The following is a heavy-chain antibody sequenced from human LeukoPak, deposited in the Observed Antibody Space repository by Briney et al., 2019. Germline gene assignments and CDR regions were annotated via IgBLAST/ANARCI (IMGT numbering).Heavy chain of an antibody. V-gene: IGHV5-51*01. CDR1: GYSFTSYW. Sequence: GESLKISCKGSGYSFTSYWIGWVRQMPGKGLEWMGIIYPGDSDTRYSPSFQGQVTISADKSISTAYLQWSSLKASDTAMYYCARYERITMVRGVMVLGVWGQGTLVSVSS. CDR3: ARYERITMVRGVMVLGV. J-gene: IGHJ4*02. D-gene: IGHD3-10*01. CDR2: IYPGDSDT.